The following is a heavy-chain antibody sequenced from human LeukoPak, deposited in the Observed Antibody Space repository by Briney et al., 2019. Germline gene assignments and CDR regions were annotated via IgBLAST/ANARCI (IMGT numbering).Heavy chain of an antibody. V-gene: IGHV4-38-2*01. J-gene: IGHJ5*02. D-gene: IGHD3-16*02. CDR3: ARQDIYDYVWGSYRYTGSNWFDP. Sequence: PSETLPLTCAVSGYSISSGYYWGWIRQPPGKGLEWIGNIYHSGKTFHNPSLKSRVTISVDTSKNQFSLKLSSVTAADTAVYYCARQDIYDYVWGSYRYTGSNWFDPWGQGTLVTVSS. CDR1: GYSISSGYY. CDR2: IYHSGKT.